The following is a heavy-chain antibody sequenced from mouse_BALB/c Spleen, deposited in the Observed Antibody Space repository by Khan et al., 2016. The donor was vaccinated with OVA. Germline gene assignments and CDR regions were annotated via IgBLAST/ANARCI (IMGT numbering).Heavy chain of an antibody. CDR3: ARVNNGSRDYFDY. CDR1: GYTFSSYW. Sequence: VQLQESGAELMKPGASVKITCKAAGYTFSSYWIEWVQQRPGHGLEWIGEILPGSVSTYYNEKFKGMATFTADTSSNTAYMQLSSLTSEDSAVYYCARVNNGSRDYFDYWGQGTTLTVSA. J-gene: IGHJ2*01. D-gene: IGHD1-1*01. V-gene: IGHV1-9*01. CDR2: ILPGSVST.